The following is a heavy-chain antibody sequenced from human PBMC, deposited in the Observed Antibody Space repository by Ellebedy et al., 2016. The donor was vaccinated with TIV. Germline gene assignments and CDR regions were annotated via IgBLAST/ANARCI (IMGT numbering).Heavy chain of an antibody. D-gene: IGHD6-13*01. CDR2: INSDGTIT. V-gene: IGHV3-74*01. CDR1: GFTFSAYR. Sequence: GGSLRLXXAAPGFTFSAYRMHWVRQAPGKGLVWVSHINSDGTITNYADSVKGRFTISRDNAKSTLYLQMNSLRSEDTAVYYCARVGAAAAFHPLDYWGQGTLVTVSS. J-gene: IGHJ4*02. CDR3: ARVGAAAAFHPLDY.